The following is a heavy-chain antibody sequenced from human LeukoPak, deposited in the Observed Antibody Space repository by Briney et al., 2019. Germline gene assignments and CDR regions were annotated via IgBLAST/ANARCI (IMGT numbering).Heavy chain of an antibody. Sequence: ASVKVSCKASGYTFTSYGISWVRQAPGQGLEWMGWISAYNGNTNYAQKFQGRVTMTRDTSTSTVYMELSSLRSEDTAVYYCARELYSSSWYKSSRYYGMDVWGQGTTVTVSS. CDR3: ARELYSSSWYKSSRYYGMDV. D-gene: IGHD6-13*01. CDR2: ISAYNGNT. J-gene: IGHJ6*02. CDR1: GYTFTSYG. V-gene: IGHV1-18*01.